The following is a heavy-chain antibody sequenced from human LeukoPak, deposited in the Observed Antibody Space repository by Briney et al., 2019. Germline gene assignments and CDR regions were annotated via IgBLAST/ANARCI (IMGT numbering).Heavy chain of an antibody. Sequence: ASVKVSCKASGYTFPSYDINWVRQATGQGLEWMGWVNPNSANTAYAQKFQGRVTMTRNTSISTAYMELSSLRSEDTAVYYCARGLPYSSSWAYYYYYYGMDVWGQGTTVTVSS. J-gene: IGHJ6*02. CDR1: GYTFPSYD. V-gene: IGHV1-8*01. D-gene: IGHD6-13*01. CDR2: VNPNSANT. CDR3: ARGLPYSSSWAYYYYYYGMDV.